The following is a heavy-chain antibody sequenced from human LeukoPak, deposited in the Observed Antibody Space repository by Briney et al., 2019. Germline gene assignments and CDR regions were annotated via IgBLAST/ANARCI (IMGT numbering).Heavy chain of an antibody. Sequence: GGSLRLSCAASGFTFSSYAMSWVRQAPGKGLEWVSAISGSGGSTYYADSVKGRFTISRDNSKNMLYLQMNSLRAEDTAVYYCAKSAGYCSGGSCYDYYYMDVWGKGTTVTVSS. V-gene: IGHV3-23*01. CDR1: GFTFSSYA. J-gene: IGHJ6*03. CDR2: ISGSGGST. CDR3: AKSAGYCSGGSCYDYYYMDV. D-gene: IGHD2-15*01.